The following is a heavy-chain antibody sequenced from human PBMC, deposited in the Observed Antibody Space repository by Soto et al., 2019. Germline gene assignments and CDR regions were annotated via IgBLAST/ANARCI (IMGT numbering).Heavy chain of an antibody. V-gene: IGHV5-51*01. CDR1: GYSFTSYW. CDR3: ASFSRYGAAAEKIFDY. D-gene: IGHD6-13*01. Sequence: GESLKISCKGSGYSFTSYWIGWVRQMPGKGLEWMGIIYPGDSDTRYSPSFQGQVTISADKSISTAYLQWSSLKASDTAMYYCASFSRYGAAAEKIFDYWGQGTLVTVSS. J-gene: IGHJ4*02. CDR2: IYPGDSDT.